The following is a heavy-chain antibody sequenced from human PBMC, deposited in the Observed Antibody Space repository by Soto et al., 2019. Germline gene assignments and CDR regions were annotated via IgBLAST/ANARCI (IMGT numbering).Heavy chain of an antibody. D-gene: IGHD2-21*01. CDR2: INWNGGST. V-gene: IGHV3-20*01. J-gene: IGHJ6*03. Sequence: GGSLTLSCAASGFTFSNCSMNWVRQAPGKGLEWVSGINWNGGSTGYADSVKGRFTISRDNAKNSLYLQMNSLRAEDTALYHCAREVSMRFYMDVWGKGTTVTVSS. CDR1: GFTFSNCS. CDR3: AREVSMRFYMDV.